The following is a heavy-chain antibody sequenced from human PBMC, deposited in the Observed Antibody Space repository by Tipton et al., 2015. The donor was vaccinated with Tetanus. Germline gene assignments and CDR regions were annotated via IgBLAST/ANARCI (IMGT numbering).Heavy chain of an antibody. V-gene: IGHV3-33*01. Sequence: RSLRLSCAASGFTLRRYGMHWVRQAPGKGLEWVAIIWFDGSKTYYADSVKGRFIVSRDNTKSMLYLQMNTLRAEDTAVYYCARGANNYGHYLDYWGQGTLVTVS. CDR2: IWFDGSKT. CDR1: GFTLRRYG. D-gene: IGHD5-18*01. CDR3: ARGANNYGHYLDY. J-gene: IGHJ4*02.